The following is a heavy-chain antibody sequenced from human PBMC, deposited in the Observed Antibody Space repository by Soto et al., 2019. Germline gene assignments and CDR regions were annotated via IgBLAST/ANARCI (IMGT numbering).Heavy chain of an antibody. CDR1: GCTFNNYA. CDR3: AKGRGGSGSLTPRVDF. Sequence: EVQLLDSGGGLVQPGGSLRLSCAASGCTFNNYAMTWVRQAPGKGLEWVSAISGGGDTTSYADSVKGRFTVSRDGSKNTLSLQMSSLRAEDTALYYCAKGRGGSGSLTPRVDFWGQGTLVTVSS. J-gene: IGHJ4*02. D-gene: IGHD3-10*01. CDR2: ISGGGDTT. V-gene: IGHV3-23*01.